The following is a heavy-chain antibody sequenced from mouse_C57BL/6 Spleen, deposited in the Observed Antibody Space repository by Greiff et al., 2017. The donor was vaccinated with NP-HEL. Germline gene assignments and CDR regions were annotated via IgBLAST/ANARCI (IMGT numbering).Heavy chain of an antibody. Sequence: QVQLQQPGTELVKPGASVKLSCKASGYTFTSYWMHWVKQRPGQGLEWIGNINPSNGGTNYNEKFKSKATMTVDKSSSTASMQLSSLTSEAYAVYYCARGGGNYEDYWGQGTTLTVSS. D-gene: IGHD2-1*01. CDR1: GYTFTSYW. J-gene: IGHJ2*01. CDR3: ARGGGNYEDY. V-gene: IGHV1-53*01. CDR2: INPSNGGT.